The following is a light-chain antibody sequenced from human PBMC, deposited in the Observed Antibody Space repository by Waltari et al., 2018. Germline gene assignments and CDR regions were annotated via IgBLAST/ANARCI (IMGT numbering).Light chain of an antibody. J-gene: IGLJ3*02. Sequence: QSALTQPASVSGSPGQSITIPCTGTRSAVGSYNLVSWYQQHPGKAPKLMIYAGSKRPSGVSNRFSGSKSGNTASRTSAGLQAEDEADYYCCSYAGSSWVFGGGTKLTVL. V-gene: IGLV2-23*01. CDR1: RSAVGSYNL. CDR3: CSYAGSSWV. CDR2: AGS.